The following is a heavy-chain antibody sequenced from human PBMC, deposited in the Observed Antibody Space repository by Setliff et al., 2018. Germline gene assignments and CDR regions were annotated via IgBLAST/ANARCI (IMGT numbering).Heavy chain of an antibody. V-gene: IGHV4-38-2*02. CDR1: GISISSGHY. D-gene: IGHD3-9*01. J-gene: IGHJ4*02. CDR2: VHASGSP. CDR3: AKERYFDWFFEN. Sequence: SETLSLTCGVSGISISSGHYWGWIRQPPGKGLEWIGRVHASGSPNYNPSFKGRVTISLDTSTNQFSLNLNSVTAADTAVYYCAKERYFDWFFENWGQGTLVTVSS.